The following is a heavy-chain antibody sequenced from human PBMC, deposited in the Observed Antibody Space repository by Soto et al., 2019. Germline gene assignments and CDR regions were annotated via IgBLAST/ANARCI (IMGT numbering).Heavy chain of an antibody. D-gene: IGHD5-12*01. CDR3: ARDLPTNYYGMDV. CDR1: GFTVSGNY. V-gene: IGHV3-53*01. Sequence: PGGSLRLSCAASGFTVSGNYMSWVRQAPGKGLEWVSVIYSGGNTYYADSVKGRFTISRDNSQNTLYLQMNSLRAEDTAVYYCARDLPTNYYGMDVWGQGTTVTVSS. CDR2: IYSGGNT. J-gene: IGHJ6*02.